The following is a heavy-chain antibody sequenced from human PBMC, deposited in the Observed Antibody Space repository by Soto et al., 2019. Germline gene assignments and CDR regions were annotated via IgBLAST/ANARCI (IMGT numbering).Heavy chain of an antibody. J-gene: IGHJ6*02. D-gene: IGHD3-9*01. V-gene: IGHV1-2*02. CDR3: ARDARGTRGFDEMDI. CDR1: GYIFTGYH. Sequence: ASVKVSCKASGYIFTGYHIHWVRQAPGRGLEWMGWINPNSGDTEYAQNFQGRVTMTRDTSFNLVYMEMSGLMPDDTAVYYCARDARGTRGFDEMDIWGQGTTVTVSS. CDR2: INPNSGDT.